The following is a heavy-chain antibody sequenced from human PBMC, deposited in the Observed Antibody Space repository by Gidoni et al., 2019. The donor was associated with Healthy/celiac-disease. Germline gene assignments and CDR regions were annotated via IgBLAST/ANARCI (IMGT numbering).Heavy chain of an antibody. CDR2: IRWNSGSI. CDR3: AKVPSDYYDSSGYPNPGYFDL. Sequence: EVQLVVSGGGLVQPGRSLRLPCAASGSTFDDYAMPWGQAPGKGLEWVSGIRWNSGSIGDADSVKGRFTISRDNAKNSLYLQMNSLRAEDTALYYCAKVPSDYYDSSGYPNPGYFDLWGRGTLVTVSS. V-gene: IGHV3-9*01. CDR1: GSTFDDYA. J-gene: IGHJ2*01. D-gene: IGHD3-22*01.